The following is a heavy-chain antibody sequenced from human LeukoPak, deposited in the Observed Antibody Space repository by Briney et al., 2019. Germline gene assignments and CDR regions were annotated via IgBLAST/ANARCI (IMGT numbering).Heavy chain of an antibody. CDR1: GYSFNSQG. CDR3: AREILRIDI. V-gene: IGHV7-4-1*02. Sequence: GASVKVSCKASGYSFNSQGMKWVRQAPGHGLEWTGWINTDSGNPTYAQGFTGRFVFSLDSSVSTAYLQISNLMPEDTAKYYYAREILRIDIWGQGTMVIVSS. CDR2: INTDSGNP. J-gene: IGHJ3*02.